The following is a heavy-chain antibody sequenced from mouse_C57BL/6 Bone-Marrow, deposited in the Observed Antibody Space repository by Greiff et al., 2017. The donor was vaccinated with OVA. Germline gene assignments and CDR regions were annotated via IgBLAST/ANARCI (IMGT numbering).Heavy chain of an antibody. CDR2: INPGSGGT. CDR3: AIRSLYYFDY. CDR1: GYAFTNYL. J-gene: IGHJ2*01. D-gene: IGHD1-1*01. Sequence: LVESGAELVRPGTSVKVSCKASGYAFTNYLIEWVKQRPGQGLEWIGVINPGSGGTNYNEKFKGKATLTADKSSSTAYMQLSSLTSEDSAVYFCAIRSLYYFDYWGQGTTLTVSS. V-gene: IGHV1-54*01.